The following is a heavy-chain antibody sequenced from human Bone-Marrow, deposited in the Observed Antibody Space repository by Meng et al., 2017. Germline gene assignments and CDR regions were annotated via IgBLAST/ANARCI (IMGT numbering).Heavy chain of an antibody. CDR3: ARDWRTRQYIAVAGQVIDY. Sequence: SETLSLTCTVSGGFISSSSYYWGWVRQPPGKGLEWIGGIYYGDSTYYNPSLKSRVIVLVDTSKNQFSLRLSSVTAADTAVYYCARDWRTRQYIAVAGQVIDYWGQGTLVTVSS. V-gene: IGHV4-39*07. J-gene: IGHJ4*02. CDR1: GGFISSSSYY. CDR2: IYYGDST. D-gene: IGHD6-19*01.